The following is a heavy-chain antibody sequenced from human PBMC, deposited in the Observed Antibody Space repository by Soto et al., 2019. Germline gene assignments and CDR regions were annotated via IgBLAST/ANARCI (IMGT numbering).Heavy chain of an antibody. Sequence: GGSLRLSCAASAFTFSSYAMHWVRQAPGKGLEWVAVISFDGSYRNHTDSLKGRFTISRDNSQNTLFLQMSSLRPEDTAVYYCAITTSTVSYWFDPWGPGTQVTVSS. V-gene: IGHV3-30*03. CDR1: AFTFSSYA. J-gene: IGHJ5*02. CDR2: ISFDGSYR. CDR3: AITTSTVSYWFDP. D-gene: IGHD4-4*01.